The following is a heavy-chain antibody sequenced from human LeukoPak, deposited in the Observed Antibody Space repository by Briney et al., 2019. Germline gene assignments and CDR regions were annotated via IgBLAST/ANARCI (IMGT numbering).Heavy chain of an antibody. CDR2: IYYSGST. V-gene: IGHV4-61*03. Sequence: PSETLSLTCTVSGGSVSSGSYYWSWIRQPPGKGLEWIGYIYYSGSTNYNPSLKSRVTISVDTSKNHFSLKLNSVTAADTAVYYCARDRRREAVHAFDIWGQGTKVTVSS. J-gene: IGHJ3*02. CDR3: ARDRRREAVHAFDI. D-gene: IGHD6-19*01. CDR1: GGSVSSGSYY.